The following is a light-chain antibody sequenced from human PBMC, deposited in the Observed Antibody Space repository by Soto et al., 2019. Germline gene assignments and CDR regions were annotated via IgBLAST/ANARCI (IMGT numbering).Light chain of an antibody. J-gene: IGKJ1*01. CDR1: QNVRGY. CDR2: DAS. CDR3: QQYGSSPRT. V-gene: IGKV3-11*01. Sequence: EIVLTQSPATLSLSPVERATLSCRASQNVRGYLAWYQQKPGQAPRLLMYDASTRATGIPARVSGSGSGTDFTLTISSLEPEDFAVYYCQQYGSSPRTCGQGTKGDIK.